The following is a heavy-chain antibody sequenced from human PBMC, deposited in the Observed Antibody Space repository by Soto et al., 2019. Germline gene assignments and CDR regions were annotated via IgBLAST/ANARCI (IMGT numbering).Heavy chain of an antibody. J-gene: IGHJ6*02. V-gene: IGHV5-10-1*01. D-gene: IGHD2-2*01. CDR3: ARYCSSSICSHLYGMDV. Sequence: PGVSLKISCKGSGDSFTSYWISWVRQMPGKGLEWMGRIDPSDSYTNYSPSFQGHVTISADKSISTAYLQWSSLKASDTAMYYCARYCSSSICSHLYGMDVWGQGTTVTVSS. CDR2: IDPSDSYT. CDR1: GDSFTSYW.